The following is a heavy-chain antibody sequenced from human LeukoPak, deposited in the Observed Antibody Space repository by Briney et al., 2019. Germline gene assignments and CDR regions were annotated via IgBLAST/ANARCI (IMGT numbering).Heavy chain of an antibody. CDR1: GGSISSGSYY. D-gene: IGHD1-26*01. CDR3: ATGATPGLLIDY. CDR2: INHSGST. V-gene: IGHV4-39*07. J-gene: IGHJ4*02. Sequence: PSETLSLTCTVSGGSISSGSYYWSWIRQPPGKGLEWIGEINHSGSTNYNPSLKSRVTISVDTSKNQFSLKLSSVTAADTAVYYCATGATPGLLIDYWGQGTLVTVSS.